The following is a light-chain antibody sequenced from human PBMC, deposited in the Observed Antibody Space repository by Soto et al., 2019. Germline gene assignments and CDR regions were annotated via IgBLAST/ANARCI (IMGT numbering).Light chain of an antibody. CDR1: QSVGSY. CDR2: DAS. CDR3: QQYGSSPLT. J-gene: IGKJ4*01. Sequence: EIVLIQSPATLSLSPGERATLSCRASQSVGSYLAWYQHKPGQAPRLLISDASNRATGIPARFSGSGSGTDFTLTISRLEPEDFAVYYCQQYGSSPLTFGGGTKVDIK. V-gene: IGKV3-20*01.